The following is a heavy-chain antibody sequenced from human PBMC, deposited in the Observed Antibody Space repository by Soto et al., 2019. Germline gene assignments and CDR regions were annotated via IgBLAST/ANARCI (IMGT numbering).Heavy chain of an antibody. V-gene: IGHV1-2*02. Sequence: ASVKVSCKASGYTFTDYYVHWVRQAPGQGLEWMGWINPNSGGTKSAQKFQGRVTMTRDTSISTAYMELSRLRSDDTAVYYCARRKRDYYDSSGYHYYFDYWGQGTLVTVSS. J-gene: IGHJ4*02. D-gene: IGHD3-22*01. CDR3: ARRKRDYYDSSGYHYYFDY. CDR2: INPNSGGT. CDR1: GYTFTDYY.